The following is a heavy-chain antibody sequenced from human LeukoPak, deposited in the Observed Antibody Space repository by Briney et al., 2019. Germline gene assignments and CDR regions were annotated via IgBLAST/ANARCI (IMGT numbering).Heavy chain of an antibody. Sequence: GGSLRLSCAASGFTFSSYAMSWVRQAPGKGLEWVSGISGSGGSTYFADSVKGRFTISRDNSKNTLYLQMNSLRPEDTAGYHCAKVRGSSGRSPIDYWGQGTLVTVSS. V-gene: IGHV3-23*01. CDR2: ISGSGGST. D-gene: IGHD6-19*01. J-gene: IGHJ4*02. CDR1: GFTFSSYA. CDR3: AKVRGSSGRSPIDY.